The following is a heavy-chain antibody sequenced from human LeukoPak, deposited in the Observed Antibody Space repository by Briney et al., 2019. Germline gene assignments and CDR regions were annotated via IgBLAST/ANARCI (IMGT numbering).Heavy chain of an antibody. V-gene: IGHV4-30-2*01. CDR3: ARGYNSPGYYYYGMDV. CDR1: GGSISSGGYS. Sequence: PSETLSLTCAVSGGSISSGGYSWSWIRQPPGKGLEWIGYIYHSGSTYYNPSLKSRVTISVDRSKNQFSLKLSSVTAADTAVYYGARGYNSPGYYYYGMDVWGQGTTVTVSS. D-gene: IGHD5-12*01. CDR2: IYHSGST. J-gene: IGHJ6*02.